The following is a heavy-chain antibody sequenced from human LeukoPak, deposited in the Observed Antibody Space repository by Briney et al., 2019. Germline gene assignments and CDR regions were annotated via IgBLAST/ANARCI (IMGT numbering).Heavy chain of an antibody. CDR3: AKPIVGAVSFDY. V-gene: IGHV3-23*01. D-gene: IGHD1-26*01. CDR1: GYTLSNYA. Sequence: PGGSLRLSCAASGYTLSNYAMSWVRQAPGKGLEWVSSIIHGGGTYYADSVKGRFTISRDTSTNTLYLQMNSLRAEDTAVYSCAKPIVGAVSFDYWGRGTLVTVSS. J-gene: IGHJ4*02. CDR2: IIHGGGT.